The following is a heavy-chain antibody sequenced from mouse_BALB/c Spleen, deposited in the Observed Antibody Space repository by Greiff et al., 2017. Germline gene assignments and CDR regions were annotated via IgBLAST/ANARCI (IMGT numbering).Heavy chain of an antibody. J-gene: IGHJ4*01. CDR3: ARVLSYYDYDGYAMDY. CDR1: GFSLTSYG. V-gene: IGHV2-9*02. Sequence: VQLVESGPGLVAPSQSLSITCTVSGFSLTSYGVHWVRQPPGKGLEWLGVIWAGGSTNYNSALMSRLSISKDNSKSQVFLKMNSLQTDDTAMYYCARVLSYYDYDGYAMDYWGQGTSVTVSS. CDR2: IWAGGST. D-gene: IGHD2-4*01.